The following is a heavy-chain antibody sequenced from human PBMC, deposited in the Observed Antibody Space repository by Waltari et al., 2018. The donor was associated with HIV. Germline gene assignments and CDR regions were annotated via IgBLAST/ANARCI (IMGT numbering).Heavy chain of an antibody. Sequence: QVHLIQSAFDLKRPGASVTISFTVSGYPLSYLSRQWVRQGPGHRLAWMGGFDPKNGKPVYSQRFWGRVSLAEDTSEDTAYLELNRLTSDDTAVYYCVTLYKQSPLYSNFWGQGTLVTVSP. CDR1: GYPLSYLS. CDR2: FDPKNGKP. CDR3: VTLYKQSPLYSNF. V-gene: IGHV1-24*01. J-gene: IGHJ1*01. D-gene: IGHD2-15*01.